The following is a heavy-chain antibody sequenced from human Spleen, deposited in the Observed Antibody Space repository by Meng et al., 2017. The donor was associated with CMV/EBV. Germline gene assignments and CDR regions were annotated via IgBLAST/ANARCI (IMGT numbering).Heavy chain of an antibody. D-gene: IGHD1-26*01. Sequence: SETLSLTCTVSGGSIISSSYYWGWIRQPPGKGLEWIGSLYHTGSTQYNPSLKSRVTISVDTSKNQFSLKLRSVTAADTAVYYCAREVGAPYFDMWGPGTRVTVSS. CDR2: LYHTGST. CDR3: AREVGAPYFDM. V-gene: IGHV4-39*07. J-gene: IGHJ3*02. CDR1: GGSIISSSYY.